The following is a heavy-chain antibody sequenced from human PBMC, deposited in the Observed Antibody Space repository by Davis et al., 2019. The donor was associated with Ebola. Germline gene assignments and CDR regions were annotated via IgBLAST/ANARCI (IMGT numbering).Heavy chain of an antibody. CDR3: TTELVRGDFDR. J-gene: IGHJ4*02. V-gene: IGHV3-33*03. Sequence: GESLKISCAASGFTFSSYGMHWVRRAPGKGLEWVSFIYYDGSHEDYADSVKGRFTISRDNSKNTVYLQMNSLRAEDTAMYYCTTELVRGDFDRWGQGTLVTVAA. CDR2: IYYDGSHE. CDR1: GFTFSSYG. D-gene: IGHD3-22*01.